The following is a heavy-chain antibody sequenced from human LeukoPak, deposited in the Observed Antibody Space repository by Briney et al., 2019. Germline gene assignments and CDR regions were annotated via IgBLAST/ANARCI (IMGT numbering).Heavy chain of an antibody. V-gene: IGHV3-11*04. J-gene: IGHJ4*02. Sequence: GGSLRLSCAASGFTFSDYYMSWIRQAPGKGLEWVSSISSSGNYIYYADSLKGRFTICRDNAKNLLYLQMNSLRVEDTAVYYCARGTLNDVPDYWGQGTLVTVSS. CDR3: ARGTLNDVPDY. CDR1: GFTFSDYY. D-gene: IGHD1-1*01. CDR2: ISSSGNYI.